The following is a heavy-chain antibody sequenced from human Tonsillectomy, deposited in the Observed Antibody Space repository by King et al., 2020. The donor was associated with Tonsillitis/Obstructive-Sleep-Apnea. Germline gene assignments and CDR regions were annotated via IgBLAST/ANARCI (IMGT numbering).Heavy chain of an antibody. CDR2: VKSKTDGGTA. CDR3: ATRDWNY. D-gene: IGHD5-24*01. Sequence: VQLVESGGGLVKPGGSLRLSCAASGFTFSNAWMTWGRQAPGKVLEWLGRVKSKTDGGTAEYPAPVKGRLTISRDDSKNTLYLQMNSLNTEDTAVYYCATRDWNYWGQGTLVTVSS. J-gene: IGHJ4*02. CDR1: GFTFSNAW. V-gene: IGHV3-15*01.